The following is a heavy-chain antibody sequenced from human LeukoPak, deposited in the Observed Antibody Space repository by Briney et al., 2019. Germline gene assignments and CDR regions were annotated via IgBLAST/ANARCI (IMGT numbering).Heavy chain of an antibody. CDR3: ATSYDSSGCD. J-gene: IGHJ4*02. D-gene: IGHD3-22*01. Sequence: GGSLRLSCAGSGFTFSTYGIHWVRQAPGKGLEWVANIRQDGSIQHYGDSEKGRFTISRDNAKNSLYLQMNNLRAEDTALYYCATSYDSSGCDWGQGTLVTVSS. V-gene: IGHV3-7*01. CDR2: IRQDGSIQ. CDR1: GFTFSTYG.